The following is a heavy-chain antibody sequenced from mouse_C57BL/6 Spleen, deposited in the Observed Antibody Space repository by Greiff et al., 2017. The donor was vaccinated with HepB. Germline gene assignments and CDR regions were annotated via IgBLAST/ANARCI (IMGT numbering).Heavy chain of an antibody. CDR2: INPSNGGT. V-gene: IGHV1-53*01. CDR3: ARGDYSSSYWYFDV. D-gene: IGHD1-1*01. J-gene: IGHJ1*03. CDR1: GYTLTSYW. Sequence: QVQLQQPGTELVKPGASVKLSCKASGYTLTSYWMHWVKQRPGQGLEWIGNINPSNGGTNYNEKFKSKATLTVDKSSSAAYMQLSSLTSEDSAVYYCARGDYSSSYWYFDVWGTGTTVTVSS.